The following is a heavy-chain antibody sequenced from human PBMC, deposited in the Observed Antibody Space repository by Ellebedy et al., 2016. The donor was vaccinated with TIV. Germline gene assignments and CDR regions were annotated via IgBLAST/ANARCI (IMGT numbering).Heavy chain of an antibody. Sequence: AASVKVSCKASGYSFSSYYMHWVRQAPGQGLEWMGRIIPILGIANYAQKFQGRVTITADKSTSTAYMELSSLRSEDTAVYYCALGTFDYWGQGTLVTVSS. CDR3: ALGTFDY. V-gene: IGHV1-69*02. CDR2: IIPILGIA. CDR1: GYSFSSYY. D-gene: IGHD7-27*01. J-gene: IGHJ4*02.